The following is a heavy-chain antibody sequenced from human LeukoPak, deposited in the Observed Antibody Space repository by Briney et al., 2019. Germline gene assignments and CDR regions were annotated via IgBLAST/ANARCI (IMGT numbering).Heavy chain of an antibody. CDR1: GGSFSGYY. J-gene: IGHJ4*02. CDR3: ARLDSGGFFY. Sequence: SETLSLTCAVYGGSFSGYYWSWIRQPPGKGLEWIGYIYYSGSTYYNPSLKSRVTISVDTSKNQFSLKLSSVTAADTTVYYCARLDSGGFFYWGQGTLVTVSS. CDR2: IYYSGST. D-gene: IGHD3-3*01. V-gene: IGHV4-34*09.